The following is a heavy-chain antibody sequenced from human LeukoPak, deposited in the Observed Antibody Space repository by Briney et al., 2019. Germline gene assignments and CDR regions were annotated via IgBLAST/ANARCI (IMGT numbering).Heavy chain of an antibody. CDR1: GYTFTSYY. CDR3: ASFTGAGTGDNWFDP. CDR2: INPIGGST. J-gene: IGHJ5*02. Sequence: ASVKVSCKASGYTFTSYYMHWVRQSPGQGLEWMGIINPIGGSTSYAQKFQGRVTITADESTSTAYMELSSLRSEDTAVYYCASFTGAGTGDNWFDPWGQGTLVTVSS. V-gene: IGHV1-46*01. D-gene: IGHD6-19*01.